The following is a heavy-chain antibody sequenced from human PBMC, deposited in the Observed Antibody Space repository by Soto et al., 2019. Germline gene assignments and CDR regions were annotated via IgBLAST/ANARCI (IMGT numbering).Heavy chain of an antibody. CDR2: INHSGST. J-gene: IGHJ5*02. V-gene: IGHV4-34*01. CDR3: ARARYCSGGSCYGRLTVP. D-gene: IGHD2-15*01. Sequence: ESLSRTCAVYGGSFSGYYWSGIRQPPGKGLEWIGEINHSGSTNYNPSLKSRLTISVDTSKNQFSLKLSSVTAADTAVYYCARARYCSGGSCYGRLTVPWGQGTPVTVYS. CDR1: GGSFSGYY.